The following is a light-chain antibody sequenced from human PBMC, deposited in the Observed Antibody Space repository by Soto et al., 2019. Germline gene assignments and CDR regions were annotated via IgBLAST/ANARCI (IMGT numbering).Light chain of an antibody. CDR3: QQYASSPLT. CDR2: AAS. J-gene: IGKJ2*01. Sequence: EIVLTQSTGTLSLSPGERATLSCRASQSVGNNYLAWYQQKPGQAPRLLIHAASSWATGIPDRFSGSGSGTDFTLTITRLEPEDFAVYYCQQYASSPLTFGQGTKVEIK. CDR1: QSVGNNY. V-gene: IGKV3-20*01.